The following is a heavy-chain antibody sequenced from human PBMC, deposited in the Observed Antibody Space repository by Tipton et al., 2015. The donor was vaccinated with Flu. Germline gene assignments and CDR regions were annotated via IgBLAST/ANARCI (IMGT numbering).Heavy chain of an antibody. CDR3: ARQGVSTLGPDWFDP. V-gene: IGHV4-38-2*01. D-gene: IGHD3-10*01. Sequence: TLSLTCAVSGYSISSGYYWGWIRQPPGKGLEWIGSIYQSGSTYYNPSLKSRVTISVDTSKNQFSLRLSFVTAADTAVYYCARQGVSTLGPDWFDPWGQGTLVTVSS. CDR2: IYQSGST. J-gene: IGHJ5*02. CDR1: GYSISSGYY.